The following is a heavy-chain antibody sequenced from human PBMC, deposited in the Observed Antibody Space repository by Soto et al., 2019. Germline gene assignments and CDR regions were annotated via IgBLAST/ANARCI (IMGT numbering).Heavy chain of an antibody. Sequence: QVQLVQSGAEVKKPGSSVKFSCQASGGTFSSYTISWVRQAPGQGLAWIGRIIPILGIANYAQKFQGRVTSHADKSTSTAYMELSSLRSEDTAVYDCARGGFLTGSYWGQGTLVTVSS. V-gene: IGHV1-69*02. CDR1: GGTFSSYT. D-gene: IGHD3-9*01. J-gene: IGHJ4*02. CDR2: IIPILGIA. CDR3: ARGGFLTGSY.